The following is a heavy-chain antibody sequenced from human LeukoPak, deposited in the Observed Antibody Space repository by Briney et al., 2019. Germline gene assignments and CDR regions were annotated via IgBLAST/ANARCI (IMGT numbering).Heavy chain of an antibody. V-gene: IGHV3-23*01. CDR3: AKVLNYDFWVKHSFDY. D-gene: IGHD3-3*01. CDR1: RFTFSSYW. J-gene: IGHJ4*02. Sequence: GGSLRLSCAASRFTFSSYWMSWVRQAPGKGLEWVSAISGSGGSTYYADSVKGRFTISRDNSKNTLYLQMNSLRAEDTAVYYCAKVLNYDFWVKHSFDYWGQGTLVTVSS. CDR2: ISGSGGST.